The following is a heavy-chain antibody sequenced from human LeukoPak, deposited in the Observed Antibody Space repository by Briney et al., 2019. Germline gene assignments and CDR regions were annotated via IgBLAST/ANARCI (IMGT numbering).Heavy chain of an antibody. V-gene: IGHV1-18*01. CDR2: ISAYNGNT. Sequence: ASVKVSCKASGYTFTSYGISWVRQAPGQGLEWMGWISAYNGNTNYAQKLQGGVTMTTDTSTSTAYMEPRSLRSDDTAVYYCARGEGYSSSHYYYMDVWGKGTTVTVSS. CDR3: ARGEGYSSSHYYYMDV. J-gene: IGHJ6*03. CDR1: GYTFTSYG. D-gene: IGHD6-6*01.